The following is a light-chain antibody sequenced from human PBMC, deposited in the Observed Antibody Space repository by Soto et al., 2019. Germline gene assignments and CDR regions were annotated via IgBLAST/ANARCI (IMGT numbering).Light chain of an antibody. J-gene: IGLJ2*01. CDR3: AAWDDSLSVHVV. Sequence: QSVLTQPPSASGTPGQRVTSSCSGSSSNIGSNYVYWYQQLPGTAPKLLIYRNNQRPSGVPDRFSGSKSGTSASLAISGLRSEDEADYYCAAWDDSLSVHVVFGGGTKVTVL. CDR2: RNN. CDR1: SSNIGSNY. V-gene: IGLV1-47*01.